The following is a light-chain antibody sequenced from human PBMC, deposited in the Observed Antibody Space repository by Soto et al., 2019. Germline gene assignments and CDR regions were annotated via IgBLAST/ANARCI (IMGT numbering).Light chain of an antibody. CDR1: GSDIAGYNY. CDR2: EVT. J-gene: IGLJ1*01. Sequence: QSALTQPASVSGSLGQSITISCTGTGSDIAGYNYISWYQQLPGKAPKLMIYEVTIRPSGISNRFSGSKSGNTASLTISGLQAEDEADYYCTSFTSNSSIYVFGNGTKVTVL. V-gene: IGLV2-14*01. CDR3: TSFTSNSSIYV.